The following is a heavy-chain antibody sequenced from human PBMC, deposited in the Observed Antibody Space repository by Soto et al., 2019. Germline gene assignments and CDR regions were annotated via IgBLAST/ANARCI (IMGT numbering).Heavy chain of an antibody. V-gene: IGHV3-66*01. CDR2: IYSSGST. D-gene: IGHD6-19*01. J-gene: IGHJ5*01. CDR3: TRGASGSGWWSQGSFEC. Sequence: EVQLVESGGGLVQPGGFLRLSCAASGFTVSSSYISWVRQAPGKRLEWVSTIYSSGSTYYADSVRGRVTISRDDSKTTLYLQMNRLRVDATAVYYCTRGASGSGWWSQGSFECWGQGTLVTVSS. CDR1: GFTVSSSY.